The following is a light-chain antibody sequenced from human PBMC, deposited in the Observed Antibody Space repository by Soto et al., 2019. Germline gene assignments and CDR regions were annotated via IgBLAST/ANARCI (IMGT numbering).Light chain of an antibody. J-gene: IGLJ2*01. CDR3: SSYTSSSTWVV. Sequence: QSALTQPASVSGSPGQSITISCTGTSSDVGGYNYVSWYQQHPGKAPKLIIYEVSNRPSGVSNRFSGSKSGNTASLTISGLQAEDEADYYCSSYTSSSTWVVFGGGTKLTVL. V-gene: IGLV2-14*01. CDR1: SSDVGGYNY. CDR2: EVS.